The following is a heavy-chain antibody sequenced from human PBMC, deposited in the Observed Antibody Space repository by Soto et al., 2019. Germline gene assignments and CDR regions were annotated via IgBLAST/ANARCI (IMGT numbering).Heavy chain of an antibody. Sequence: QVQLVQSGAEVKKPGASVKESCKASGYTFTSYYMHWVRQAPGQELEWMGIINPSGGSTSYAQKFAGRVTMTGATSTSTVYMELGCLISEDTAVSYCARAATSIHHDAFDIWGQGTMVTVSS. V-gene: IGHV1-46*01. J-gene: IGHJ3*02. CDR2: INPSGGST. CDR1: GYTFTSYY. CDR3: ARAATSIHHDAFDI. D-gene: IGHD5-12*01.